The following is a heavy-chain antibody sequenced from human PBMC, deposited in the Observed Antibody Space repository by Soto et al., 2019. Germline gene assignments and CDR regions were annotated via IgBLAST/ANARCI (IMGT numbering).Heavy chain of an antibody. D-gene: IGHD2-2*01. CDR3: ARALVVPAAVLDYFGFDV. CDR2: IYYSGNT. Sequence: SETLSLTCTVSGGSINSDYWSWIRQPPGKGLEWMGSIYYSGNTKFSPSLKSRVTISVETSRKRFSLKLASVTATDTAVYYCARALVVPAAVLDYFGFDVWGHGTTVTVSS. V-gene: IGHV4-59*01. CDR1: GGSINSDY. J-gene: IGHJ6*02.